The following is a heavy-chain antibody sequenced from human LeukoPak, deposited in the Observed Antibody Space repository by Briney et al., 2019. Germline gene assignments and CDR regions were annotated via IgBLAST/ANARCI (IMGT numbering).Heavy chain of an antibody. D-gene: IGHD6-19*01. V-gene: IGHV3-13*01. CDR3: ARDHSGYSSGWYYFDY. J-gene: IGHJ4*02. CDR2: IGTAGDT. CDR1: GFTFSSYD. Sequence: GGSLRLSCAASGFTFSSYDMHWVRQATGKGLEWVSAIGTAGDTYYPGSVKGRFTISRDNSKNTVNLQMNSLRAEDTAIYYCARDHSGYSSGWYYFDYWGQGTLVTVSS.